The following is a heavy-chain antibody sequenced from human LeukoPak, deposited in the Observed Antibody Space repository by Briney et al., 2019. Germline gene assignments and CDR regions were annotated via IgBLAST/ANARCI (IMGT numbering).Heavy chain of an antibody. V-gene: IGHV4-38-2*02. J-gene: IGHJ6*03. D-gene: IGHD1-26*01. Sequence: SETLSLTCTVSGYSISSGYYWGWIRQPPGKGLEWIGSIYHSGSTYYNPSPKSRVTISVDTSKNQFSLKLSSVTAADTAVYYCARLYSGTYGGIYYYYYMEVWGKGTTVTVSS. CDR3: ARLYSGTYGGIYYYYYMEV. CDR2: IYHSGST. CDR1: GYSISSGYY.